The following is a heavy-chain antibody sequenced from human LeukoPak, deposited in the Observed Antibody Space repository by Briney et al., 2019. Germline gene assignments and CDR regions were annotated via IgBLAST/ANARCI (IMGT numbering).Heavy chain of an antibody. CDR3: AKDSDYYHSSGYYYAYFQH. V-gene: IGHV3-48*02. Sequence: GGSLRLSCAVSGFTFSTYSMNWVRQAPGKGLEWVSYISSSSSTIYYADPVKGRFTISRDNAKNSLYLQMNSLRDEDTAVYYCAKDSDYYHSSGYYYAYFQHWGQGTLVTVSS. CDR2: ISSSSSTI. D-gene: IGHD3-22*01. J-gene: IGHJ1*01. CDR1: GFTFSTYS.